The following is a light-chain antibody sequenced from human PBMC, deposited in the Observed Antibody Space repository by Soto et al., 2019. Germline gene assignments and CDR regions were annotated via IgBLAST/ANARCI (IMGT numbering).Light chain of an antibody. CDR1: QSVSSN. V-gene: IGKV3-15*01. Sequence: EIVMTQSPATLSVSPGERATLSCRASQSVSSNLAWYQQKPGKAPRLLIYGASTMATGIPARFSGSGSGTTFTLPISSLQSEDFSVYYCQQYNNWPPFTFGQGTKLEIK. CDR2: GAS. CDR3: QQYNNWPPFT. J-gene: IGKJ2*01.